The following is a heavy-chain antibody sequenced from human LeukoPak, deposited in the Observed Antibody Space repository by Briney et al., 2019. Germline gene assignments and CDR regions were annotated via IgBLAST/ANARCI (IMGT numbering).Heavy chain of an antibody. Sequence: SETLSLTCTVSGGSISSYYWSWIRQPPGKGLEWIGYIYYSGSTNYNPSLKSRVTISVDTSKNQFSLKLSSVTAADTAVYYCAREPPSYSQGRYYYYMDVWGKGTTVTVSS. J-gene: IGHJ6*03. V-gene: IGHV4-59*01. CDR2: IYYSGST. CDR3: AREPPSYSQGRYYYYMDV. D-gene: IGHD2-21*01. CDR1: GGSISSYY.